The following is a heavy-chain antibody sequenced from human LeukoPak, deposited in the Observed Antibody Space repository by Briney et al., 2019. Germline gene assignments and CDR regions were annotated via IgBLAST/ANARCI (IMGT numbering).Heavy chain of an antibody. V-gene: IGHV1-69*05. CDR3: AGENLEGTRYYYYYYMDV. J-gene: IGHJ6*03. Sequence: ASVKVSCKASGGTFSSYAISWVRQAPGQGLEWMGGIIPIFGTANYAQKFQGRVTITTDESTSTAYMELSSLRSEDTAVYYCAGENLEGTRYYYYYYMDVWGKGTTVTVSS. CDR2: IIPIFGTA. D-gene: IGHD3-10*01. CDR1: GGTFSSYA.